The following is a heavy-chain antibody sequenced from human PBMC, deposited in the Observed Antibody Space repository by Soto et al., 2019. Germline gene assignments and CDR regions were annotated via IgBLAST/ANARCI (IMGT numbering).Heavy chain of an antibody. Sequence: EVQLLESGGGLVQPGGSLRLSCAASGFTFSSCAMTWVRQAPGKGLEWVAATSGSGGSTYYADSVKGRFTISRDNSKNTLYLQMNSLRAEDTAVYYGAKDQVGVVAPSKDACDVWGQGTMVAVSS. CDR2: TSGSGGST. V-gene: IGHV3-23*01. J-gene: IGHJ3*01. CDR3: AKDQVGVVAPSKDACDV. D-gene: IGHD5-12*01. CDR1: GFTFSSCA.